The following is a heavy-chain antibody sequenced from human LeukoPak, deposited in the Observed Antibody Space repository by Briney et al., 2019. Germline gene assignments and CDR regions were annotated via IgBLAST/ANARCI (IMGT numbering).Heavy chain of an antibody. Sequence: PGRSLRLSCAASGFTFDDYAMHWVRQAPGKGLEWVSGISWNSGSIGYADSVKGRFTISRDNAKNSLYLQMNSLRAEDTALYYCAKGDAQFYGSGTYSPLGYWGQGTLVTVSS. D-gene: IGHD3-10*01. J-gene: IGHJ4*02. V-gene: IGHV3-9*01. CDR2: ISWNSGSI. CDR1: GFTFDDYA. CDR3: AKGDAQFYGSGTYSPLGY.